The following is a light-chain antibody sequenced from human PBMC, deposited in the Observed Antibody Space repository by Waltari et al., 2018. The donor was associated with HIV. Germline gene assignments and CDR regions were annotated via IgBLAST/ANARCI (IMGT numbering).Light chain of an antibody. CDR2: YNN. CDR3: GTWDSSLSALV. CDR1: PPNIGNNH. V-gene: IGLV1-51*01. Sequence: QSVLTQPPSVPAAPGPKVTIPCPGSPPNIGNNHVSWYQQLPGTAPQLLIYYNNKRHSGCPDRFSGCNSGTSVTLGITGLQTGDEADYYCGTWDSSLSALVFGGGTKLTVL. J-gene: IGLJ2*01.